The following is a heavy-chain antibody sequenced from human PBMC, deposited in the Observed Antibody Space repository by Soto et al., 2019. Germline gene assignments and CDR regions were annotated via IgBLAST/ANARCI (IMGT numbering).Heavy chain of an antibody. D-gene: IGHD3-9*01. CDR1: GYSFMNYW. J-gene: IGHJ4*02. CDR2: IYPDDSDT. CDR3: ATASDWAFDY. V-gene: IGHV5-51*01. Sequence: GESLKISCEASGYSFMNYWIGWVRQMPGQGLEWMGIIYPDDSDTRYSPSFQGQVTISVDESISTVFLQWSSLKASDTAMYYCATASDWAFDYWGQGTLVTVSS.